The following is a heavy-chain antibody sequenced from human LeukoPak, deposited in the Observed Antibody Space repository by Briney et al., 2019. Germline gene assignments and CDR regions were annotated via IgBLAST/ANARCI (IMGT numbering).Heavy chain of an antibody. Sequence: SETLSLTCAVSGGSISRSGYSWRWIRQPRGKGLEWIGYIYYTGSTYYNPSLKSRVTISVDTSKNQFSLKLSSVTAADTAVYYCARPTTEGDFDYWGQGTLVTVSS. CDR2: IYYTGST. V-gene: IGHV4-30-4*07. CDR1: GGSISRSGYS. J-gene: IGHJ4*02. CDR3: ARPTTEGDFDY. D-gene: IGHD1-14*01.